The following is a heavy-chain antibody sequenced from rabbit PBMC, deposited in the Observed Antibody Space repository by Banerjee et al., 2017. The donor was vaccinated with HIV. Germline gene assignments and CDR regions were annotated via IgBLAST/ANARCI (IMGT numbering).Heavy chain of an antibody. J-gene: IGHJ4*01. Sequence: QSLEESGGDLVKPGASLTLTCTASGFSFSGVSWIYWVRQAPGKGLEWIGYIYSGSTGTRDYASWAKGRFTISKTSSTTVTLQMTSLTAADTATYFCARDLAGVIGWNFGLWGPGTLVTVS. D-gene: IGHD4-1*01. CDR2: IYSGSTGTR. CDR1: GFSFSGVSW. CDR3: ARDLAGVIGWNFGL. V-gene: IGHV1S40*01.